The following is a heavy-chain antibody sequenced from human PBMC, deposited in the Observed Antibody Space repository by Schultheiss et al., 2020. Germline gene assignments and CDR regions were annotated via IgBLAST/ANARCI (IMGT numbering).Heavy chain of an antibody. CDR2: ISGSGGST. D-gene: IGHD6-13*01. Sequence: GGSLRLSCAVSGFTFENYGMSWVRQAPGKGLEWVSAISGSGGSTYYADSVKGRFTISRDNSKNTLYLQMNSLRAEDTAVYYCAKIAAAYYYYGMDVWGQGTTVTVSS. V-gene: IGHV3-23*01. J-gene: IGHJ6*02. CDR3: AKIAAAYYYYGMDV. CDR1: GFTFENYG.